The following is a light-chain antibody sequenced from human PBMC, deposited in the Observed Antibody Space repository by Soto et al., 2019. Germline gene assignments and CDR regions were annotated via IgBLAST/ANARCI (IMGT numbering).Light chain of an antibody. Sequence: EIVMTQSPATLSVSPGERATLSCRASQSVSSNLAWYQQKPGQAPRLLIHGASTRATGIPDRFTGGGSGTDFTLTVTRLEPEDSAVYYCQQYESSPLTCGGGTKWIS. CDR3: QQYESSPLT. CDR1: QSVSSN. CDR2: GAS. J-gene: IGKJ4*01. V-gene: IGKV3D-15*01.